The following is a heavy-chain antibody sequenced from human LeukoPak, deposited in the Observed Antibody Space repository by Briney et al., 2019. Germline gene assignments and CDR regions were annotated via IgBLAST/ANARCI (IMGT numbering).Heavy chain of an antibody. V-gene: IGHV4-59*08. CDR2: IYYSGST. D-gene: IGHD3-10*01. CDR3: ARHVGFITMVRGVINNNWFDP. CDR1: GGSISSYY. J-gene: IGHJ5*02. Sequence: PSETLCLTCTVSGGSISSYYWSWIRQPPGKGLEWIGYIYYSGSTNYNAFLKSRVTISIDTSKNQFSLKLSSVTAADTAVYYCARHVGFITMVRGVINNNWFDPWGQGTLVTVSS.